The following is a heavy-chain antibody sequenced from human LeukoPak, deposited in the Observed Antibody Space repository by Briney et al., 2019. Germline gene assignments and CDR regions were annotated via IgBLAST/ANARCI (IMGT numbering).Heavy chain of an antibody. CDR2: IRSNSDGGTI. Sequence: GGSLRLSCAASGFISSSYWMSWVRQAPGKGLEWVGRIRSNSDGGTIDYAAPVKGRFTLSRDDSKTTLYLQMNSLQTEDTAVYYCATDFYDSTWGQGTLVTVSS. J-gene: IGHJ5*02. CDR1: GFISSSYW. D-gene: IGHD3-22*01. CDR3: ATDFYDST. V-gene: IGHV3-15*01.